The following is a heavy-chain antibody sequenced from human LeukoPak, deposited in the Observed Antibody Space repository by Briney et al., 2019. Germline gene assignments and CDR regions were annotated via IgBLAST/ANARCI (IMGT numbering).Heavy chain of an antibody. J-gene: IGHJ4*02. D-gene: IGHD4/OR15-4a*01. CDR2: ISRTGNSI. CDR1: GFTLSSYE. CDR3: ARGGAYDYGVLDV. Sequence: GGSLRLSCAASGFTLSSYEMNWVRLAPGKGLEWISYISRTGNSIYYADSVKGRFTISRDSAKNSLYLQMNSLRAEDTAVYYCARGGAYDYGVLDVWGQGTLVTVSS. V-gene: IGHV3-48*03.